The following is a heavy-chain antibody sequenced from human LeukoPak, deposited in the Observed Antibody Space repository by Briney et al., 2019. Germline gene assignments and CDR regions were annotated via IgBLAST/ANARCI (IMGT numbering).Heavy chain of an antibody. V-gene: IGHV3-48*01. CDR2: ITGSSSTI. CDR1: GFTFTNYN. D-gene: IGHD3-10*01. CDR3: ARSSSGSYFLDY. J-gene: IGHJ4*02. Sequence: GGSLRLPCAASGFTFTNYNMNWVRQAPGKGLEWVSYITGSSSTIYYADSVKGRFTISRDNFKHTLYLQMNSLRAEDTAVYYCARSSSGSYFLDYWGQGTLVTVSS.